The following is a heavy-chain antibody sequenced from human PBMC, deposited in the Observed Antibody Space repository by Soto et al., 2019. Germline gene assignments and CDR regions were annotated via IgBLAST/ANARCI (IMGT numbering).Heavy chain of an antibody. CDR2: ISSNSSTI. CDR1: GFTFSSYS. J-gene: IGHJ5*02. V-gene: IGHV3-48*01. CDR3: ARGLGTMVRNNWFDP. D-gene: IGHD3-10*01. Sequence: GGSLRLSCAASGFTFSSYSMNWVRQAPGKGLEWVSDISSNSSTIYYADSVKGRFTISRDNSKNTLYLQMGSLRAEDMAVYYCARGLGTMVRNNWFDPWGQGTLVTVSS.